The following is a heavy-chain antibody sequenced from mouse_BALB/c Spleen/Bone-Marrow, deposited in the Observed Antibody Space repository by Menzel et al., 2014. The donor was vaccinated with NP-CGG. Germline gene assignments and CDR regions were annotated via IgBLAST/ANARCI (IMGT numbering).Heavy chain of an antibody. Sequence: VQLQQSGTVLARPGASVKMSCKASGCTFTSYWMHWVKQRPGQGLEWIGAIYPGNSDTSYNQKFKGKAKLTAVTSTSTAYMELSSLTNEDSAVYYCTRWNYHGSSYDYWGQGTTLTVSS. CDR3: TRWNYHGSSYDY. V-gene: IGHV1-5*01. CDR1: GCTFTSYW. CDR2: IYPGNSDT. D-gene: IGHD1-1*01. J-gene: IGHJ2*01.